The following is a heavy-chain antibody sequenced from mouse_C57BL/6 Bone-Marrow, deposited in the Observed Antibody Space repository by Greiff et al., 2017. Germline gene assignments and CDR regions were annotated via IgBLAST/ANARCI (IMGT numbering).Heavy chain of an antibody. CDR2: IHPNSGST. J-gene: IGHJ2*01. D-gene: IGHD1-1*01. CDR3: ARAYGSSYRFDY. Sequence: QVQLQQPGAELVKPGASVKLSCKASGYTFTSYWMHWVKQRPGQGLEWIGMIHPNSGSTNYNEKFKSKATLTVDKSSSTAYMQLSSLTSEDSAVDYCARAYGSSYRFDYWGQGTTLTVSS. CDR1: GYTFTSYW. V-gene: IGHV1-64*01.